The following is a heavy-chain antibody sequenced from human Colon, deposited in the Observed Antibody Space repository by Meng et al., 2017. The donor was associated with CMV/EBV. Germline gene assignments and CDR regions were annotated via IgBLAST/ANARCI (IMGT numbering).Heavy chain of an antibody. CDR1: GFAFSSHA. Sequence: GESLKISCSASGFAFSSHAMNWVRQAPGKGLEWVSVVSSTGVTFYADSVKGRFTISRDNAKNSLYLQMNSLRAEDTALYYCARSQTMVVTPDWFDPWGQGTLVTVSS. CDR3: ARSQTMVVTPDWFDP. D-gene: IGHD4-23*01. CDR2: VSSTGVT. J-gene: IGHJ5*02. V-gene: IGHV3-69-1*01.